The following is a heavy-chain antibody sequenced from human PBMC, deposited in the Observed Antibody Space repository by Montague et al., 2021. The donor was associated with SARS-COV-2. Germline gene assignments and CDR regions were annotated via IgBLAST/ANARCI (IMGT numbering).Heavy chain of an antibody. V-gene: IGHV4-4*07. CDR2: MHFTGKT. CDR3: ARDRFDFGAGRQGTIDF. J-gene: IGHJ4*02. D-gene: IGHD3-10*01. CDR1: GDSITNHY. Sequence: SETLSLTCSASGDSITNHYWSWIRQPAGKGLEWIGRMHFTGKTNFSPFFSSRLTMSADASKNQFSLKLTSVTAADTAIYFCARDRFDFGAGRQGTIDFWGQGTLVTVSS.